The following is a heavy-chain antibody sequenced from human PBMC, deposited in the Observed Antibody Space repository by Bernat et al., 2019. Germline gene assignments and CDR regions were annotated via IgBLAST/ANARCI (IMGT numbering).Heavy chain of an antibody. J-gene: IGHJ3*02. CDR2: ISWNSVTI. V-gene: IGHV3-9*01. Sequence: EVQLVESGGGLVQPGRSLRLSCAASGFTFDDYAMYGVRQVPGKGLEWFSGISWNSVTITYADSVNGRFTISRDNAKNSLYLQMNSLRAEDTAFYYCSKAVAAAVSDAFDIWGQGTMVTVSS. CDR3: SKAVAAAVSDAFDI. CDR1: GFTFDDYA. D-gene: IGHD6-13*01.